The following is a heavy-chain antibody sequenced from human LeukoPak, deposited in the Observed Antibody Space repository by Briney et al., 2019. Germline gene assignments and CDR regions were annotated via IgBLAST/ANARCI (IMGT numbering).Heavy chain of an antibody. CDR2: IFYSGST. CDR1: GGSISSGAYY. CDR3: ARETVATIGHNYGMDV. V-gene: IGHV4-30-4*08. J-gene: IGHJ6*02. Sequence: SQTLSLTCTISGGSISSGAYYWSWIRQPPGKGLEWIGYIFYSGSTYYNPSLGSRITISVDTSTNQFSLKLSSVTAADTAVYYCARETVATIGHNYGMDVWGQGTTVTVSS. D-gene: IGHD5-12*01.